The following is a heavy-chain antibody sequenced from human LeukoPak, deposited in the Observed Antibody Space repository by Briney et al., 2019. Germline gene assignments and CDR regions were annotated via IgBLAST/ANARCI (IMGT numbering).Heavy chain of an antibody. D-gene: IGHD3-9*01. CDR1: GFTFSSYA. CDR2: ISYDGSNK. CDR3: ARESLDIRDNYFDC. V-gene: IGHV3-30-3*01. J-gene: IGHJ4*02. Sequence: GGSLRLSCAASGFTFSSYAMHWVRQAPGKGLEWVAVISYDGSNKYYADSVKGRFTISRDNSKNTLYLQMNSLRAEDTAVYYCARESLDIRDNYFDCWGRGTLVTVSS.